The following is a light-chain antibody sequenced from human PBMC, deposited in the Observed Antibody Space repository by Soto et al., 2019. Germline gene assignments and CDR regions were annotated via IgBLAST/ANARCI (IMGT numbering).Light chain of an antibody. CDR2: DVS. CDR3: SSYTSSSTYV. V-gene: IGLV2-14*01. CDR1: SSDVGGYNY. J-gene: IGLJ1*01. Sequence: QSVLKQPASGSGSPEQSIAIPCTGTSSDVGGYNYVSWYQQHPGKALKLMVYDVSNRPSGVSNRFSGSKSGNTASLTISGLQAEDEADYYCSSYTSSSTYVFGTGTKVTVL.